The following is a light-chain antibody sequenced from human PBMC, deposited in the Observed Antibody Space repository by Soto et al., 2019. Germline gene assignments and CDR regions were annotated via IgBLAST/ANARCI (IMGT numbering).Light chain of an antibody. CDR1: QSVSSSY. J-gene: IGKJ3*01. V-gene: IGKV3-20*01. CDR3: QQYCSSPLFT. CDR2: CAS. Sequence: EIVLTQSPGTLSLSPGERATLSCRASQSVSSSYLAWYQQKPGQAPRHLIYCASSRATGIPDRFSGSRCGTDVTLTISRLEPEDFAVYYCQQYCSSPLFTVGAGTKVDIK.